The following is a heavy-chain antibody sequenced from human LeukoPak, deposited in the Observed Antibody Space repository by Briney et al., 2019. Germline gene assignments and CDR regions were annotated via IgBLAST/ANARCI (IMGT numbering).Heavy chain of an antibody. Sequence: SCKASGYTFTSYGMHWVRQAPGKGLEWVAVISYDGSNKYYADSVKGRFTISRDNSKNTLYLQMNSLRAEDTAVYYCAKDREQQLVLGYWGQGTLVTVSS. CDR3: AKDREQQLVLGY. J-gene: IGHJ4*02. D-gene: IGHD6-13*01. CDR1: GYTFTSYG. V-gene: IGHV3-30*18. CDR2: ISYDGSNK.